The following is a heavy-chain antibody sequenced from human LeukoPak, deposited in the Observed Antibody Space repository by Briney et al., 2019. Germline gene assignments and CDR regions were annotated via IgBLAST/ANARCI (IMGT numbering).Heavy chain of an antibody. CDR1: GGSISSDSYY. V-gene: IGHV4-61*01. CDR2: IYYSGST. J-gene: IGHJ6*04. Sequence: SETLSLTCSVSGGSISSDSYYWGWIRQPPGRGLEWIGYIYYSGSTNYNPSLKSRVTISVDTSKNQFSLKLSSVTAADTAVYYCARVTLVRGVIWDTYGMDVWGKGTTVTVSS. CDR3: ARVTLVRGVIWDTYGMDV. D-gene: IGHD3-10*01.